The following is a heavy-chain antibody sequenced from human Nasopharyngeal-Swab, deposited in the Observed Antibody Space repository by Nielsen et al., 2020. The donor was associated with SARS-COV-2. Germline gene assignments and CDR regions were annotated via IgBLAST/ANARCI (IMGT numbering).Heavy chain of an antibody. Sequence: GGSLRLSCAASGFTFSDYYMSWIRQAPGKGLEWVSCISSSGSTIYYADSVKGRFTISRDNAKNSLYLQMNSLRAEDTAVYYCARGNSYGFYYFDYWGQGTLVTVSS. D-gene: IGHD5-18*01. CDR2: ISSSGSTI. J-gene: IGHJ4*02. CDR1: GFTFSDYY. CDR3: ARGNSYGFYYFDY. V-gene: IGHV3-11*04.